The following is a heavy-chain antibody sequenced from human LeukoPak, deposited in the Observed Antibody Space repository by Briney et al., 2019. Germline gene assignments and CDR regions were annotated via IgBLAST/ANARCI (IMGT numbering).Heavy chain of an antibody. CDR2: IYYSGST. Sequence: SETLSLTCTVSGGSISSYYWSWIRQPPGKGLEWIGYIYYSGSTNYNPSLKSRVTISVDTSKNQFSLKLSSVTAADTAVYYCARDRGYFSWFDPWGQGTLVTVSS. CDR1: GGSISSYY. V-gene: IGHV4-59*01. CDR3: ARDRGYFSWFDP. J-gene: IGHJ5*02. D-gene: IGHD2/OR15-2a*01.